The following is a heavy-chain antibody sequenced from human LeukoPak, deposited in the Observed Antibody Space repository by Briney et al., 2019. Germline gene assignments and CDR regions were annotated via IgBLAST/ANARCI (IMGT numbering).Heavy chain of an antibody. J-gene: IGHJ4*02. CDR3: ARGDTAMVTRYFDY. D-gene: IGHD5-18*01. Sequence: PSETLSLTCTVSGGSISSGDYYWSWIRQPPGKGLEWIGYIYYSGNTYYNPSLKSRVTISVDTSKNQFSLKLSSVTAADTAVYYCARGDTAMVTRYFDYWGQGTLVTVSS. CDR1: GGSISSGDYY. CDR2: IYYSGNT. V-gene: IGHV4-30-4*01.